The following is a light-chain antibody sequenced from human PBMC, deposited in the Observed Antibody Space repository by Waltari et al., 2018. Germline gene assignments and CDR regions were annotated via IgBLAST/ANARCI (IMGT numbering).Light chain of an antibody. CDR1: QSISSY. V-gene: IGKV1-39*01. CDR3: QQSYSTLGT. CDR2: AAS. Sequence: DIQMTQSPSSLSASVGDRVTITCRASQSISSYLNWYQQKPGKAPKLLIYAASSLQSGVPSRFSGSGSGTDLTLTISSLQPEDFATYYCQQSYSTLGTFGPGTKVDIK. J-gene: IGKJ3*01.